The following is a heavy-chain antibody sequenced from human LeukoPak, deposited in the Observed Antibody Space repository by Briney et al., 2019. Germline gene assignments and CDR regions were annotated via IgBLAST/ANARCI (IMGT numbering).Heavy chain of an antibody. Sequence: GASVKVSCKVSGYTLTELSKHWVRQAPGKGLEWMGGFDPEDGETIYAQKFQGRVTMTEDTSTDTAYMELSSLRSEDTAVYYCATVGASYYDILTDYWGQGTLVTVSS. D-gene: IGHD3-9*01. V-gene: IGHV1-24*01. J-gene: IGHJ4*02. CDR2: FDPEDGET. CDR3: ATVGASYYDILTDY. CDR1: GYTLTELS.